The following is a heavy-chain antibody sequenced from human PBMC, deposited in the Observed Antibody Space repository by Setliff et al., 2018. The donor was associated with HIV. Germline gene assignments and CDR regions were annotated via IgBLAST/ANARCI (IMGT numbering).Heavy chain of an antibody. CDR1: GFSFSSYS. Sequence: GGSLRLSCVASGFSFSSYSMNWVRQTPGKGLEWLSYIFSGSDTADYADSVRGRFTISRDNAKNSLYLQMNSLRAEDTAVYYCVRDKDWAFDYWGQGTPVTVSS. CDR3: VRDKDWAFDY. J-gene: IGHJ4*02. V-gene: IGHV3-48*01. D-gene: IGHD3-9*01. CDR2: IFSGSDTA.